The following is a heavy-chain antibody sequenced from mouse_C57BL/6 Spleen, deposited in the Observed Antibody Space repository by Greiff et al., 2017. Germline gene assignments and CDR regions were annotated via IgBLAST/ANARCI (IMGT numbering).Heavy chain of an antibody. CDR2: IFPGSGST. Sequence: VQLQQSGAELMKPGASVKLSCKASGYTFTGYWIQWVKQRPGHGLEWIGKIFPGSGSTNYNEKFKGKATITADTSSNTAYMQLSSLTPEDSAIYYCARVGDYDAMDYWGQGTSVTVSS. CDR3: ARVGDYDAMDY. CDR1: GYTFTGYW. J-gene: IGHJ4*01. V-gene: IGHV1-9*01.